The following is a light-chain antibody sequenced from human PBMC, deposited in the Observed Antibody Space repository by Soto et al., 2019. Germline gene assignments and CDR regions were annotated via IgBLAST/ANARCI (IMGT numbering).Light chain of an antibody. J-gene: IGLJ3*02. CDR1: SSNIGAGYD. Sequence: QSVLTQPPSVSGAPGQMVTISCTGSSSNIGAGYDVHWYQQLPRTAPKLLIYGNSNRPSGVPDRFSASKSGTSASLAITGLQAEDEADYCCQSDDGGPLFGGGTKLTVL. CDR3: QSDDGGPL. V-gene: IGLV1-40*01. CDR2: GNS.